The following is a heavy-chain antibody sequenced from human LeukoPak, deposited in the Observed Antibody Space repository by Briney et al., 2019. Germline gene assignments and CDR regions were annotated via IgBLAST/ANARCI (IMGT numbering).Heavy chain of an antibody. CDR3: ARDGYQRTGFLEWLNRSPFDY. V-gene: IGHV1-18*01. Sequence: ASVKVSCKASGYTFTSYGISWVRQAPGQGLEWMGWISAYNGNTNYAQKLQGRVTMTTDTSTSTAYMELRSLRSDDTAVYYCARDGYQRTGFLEWLNRSPFDYWGQGTLVTVSS. CDR2: ISAYNGNT. D-gene: IGHD3-3*01. J-gene: IGHJ4*02. CDR1: GYTFTSYG.